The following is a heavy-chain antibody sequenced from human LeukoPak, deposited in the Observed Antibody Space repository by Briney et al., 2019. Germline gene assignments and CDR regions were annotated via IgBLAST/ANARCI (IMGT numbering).Heavy chain of an antibody. CDR3: AKRIERIKNFDY. CDR2: ISGSGGAT. V-gene: IGHV3-23*01. J-gene: IGHJ4*02. Sequence: GGSLRLSCAASGLTFSSYEMNWVRQAPGKGLEWVSAISGSGGATNYADSVKGRFTITRDNSKNTLYLQMNSLRAEDTALYYCAKRIERIKNFDYWGQGTLVTVSS. CDR1: GLTFSSYE. D-gene: IGHD2-15*01.